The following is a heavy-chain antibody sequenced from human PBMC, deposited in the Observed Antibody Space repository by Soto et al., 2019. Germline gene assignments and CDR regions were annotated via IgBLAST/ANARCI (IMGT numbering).Heavy chain of an antibody. CDR2: VYYSGST. J-gene: IGHJ5*02. CDR3: VADLTICDGDCHSGPGNWFGR. V-gene: IGHV4-39*01. Sequence: QLQLQESGPGLVKPSETLSLTCTVSGGSIRTGTYYWDWIRQTPGKGLEWIGSVYYSGSTEYNPSLKSRITIYVDTSKNQYSLKLNSVTAADTAVCHCVADLTICDGDCHSGPGNWFGRWGQGSLVTVTS. D-gene: IGHD2-21*02. CDR1: GGSIRTGTYY.